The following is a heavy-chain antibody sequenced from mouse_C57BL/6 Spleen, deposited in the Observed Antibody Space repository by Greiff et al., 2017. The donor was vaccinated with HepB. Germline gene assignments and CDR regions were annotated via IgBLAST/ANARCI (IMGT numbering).Heavy chain of an antibody. CDR1: GFTFSSYA. Sequence: EVMLVESGGGLVKPGGSLKLSCAASGFTFSSYAMSWVRQTPEKRLEWVATISDGGSYTYYPDNVKGRFTISRDNAKNNLYLQMSHLKSEDTAMYYCARDRGYGSGYDYRGQGTTLTVSS. D-gene: IGHD1-1*01. CDR3: ARDRGYGSGYDY. CDR2: ISDGGSYT. V-gene: IGHV5-4*01. J-gene: IGHJ2*01.